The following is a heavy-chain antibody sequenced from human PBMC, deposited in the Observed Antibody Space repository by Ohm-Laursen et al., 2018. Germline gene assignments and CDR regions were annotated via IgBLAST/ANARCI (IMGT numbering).Heavy chain of an antibody. J-gene: IGHJ5*02. Sequence: ASVKVSCKASGYTFSDYYMHWVRQAPGQGLEWMGRINPNSGGTNYAQKFQGRVTMTRDTSISTAYMELSRLRSDDTAVYYCARDDTGDNWFDPWGQGTLVTVSS. V-gene: IGHV1-2*06. D-gene: IGHD7-27*01. CDR2: INPNSGGT. CDR3: ARDDTGDNWFDP. CDR1: GYTFSDYY.